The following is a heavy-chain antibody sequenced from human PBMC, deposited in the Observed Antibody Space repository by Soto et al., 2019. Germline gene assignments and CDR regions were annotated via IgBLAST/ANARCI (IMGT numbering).Heavy chain of an antibody. CDR3: ARRYGDYFDY. V-gene: IGHV4-59*08. CDR2: IYYSGST. Sequence: SETLSLTCTVSGGSVSSYYWSWIRQPPGKGLEWIGYIYYSGSTNYNPSLKSRVTISVDTSKNQFSLKLSSVTAADTAVYYCARRYGDYFDYWGQGTLVTVSS. CDR1: GGSVSSYY. D-gene: IGHD4-17*01. J-gene: IGHJ4*02.